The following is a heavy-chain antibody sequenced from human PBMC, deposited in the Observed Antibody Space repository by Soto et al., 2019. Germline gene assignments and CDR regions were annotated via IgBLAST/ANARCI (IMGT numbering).Heavy chain of an antibody. CDR2: ISAYNGNT. V-gene: IGHV1-18*01. Sequence: GASVKVSCKASGYTFTSYGIRWVRQAPGQGLEWMGWISAYNGNTNYAQKLQGRVTMTTDTSTSTAYMELRSLRSDDTAVYYCARSGYSYGYPNWFDPWGQGTLVTVSS. J-gene: IGHJ5*02. CDR1: GYTFTSYG. D-gene: IGHD5-18*01. CDR3: ARSGYSYGYPNWFDP.